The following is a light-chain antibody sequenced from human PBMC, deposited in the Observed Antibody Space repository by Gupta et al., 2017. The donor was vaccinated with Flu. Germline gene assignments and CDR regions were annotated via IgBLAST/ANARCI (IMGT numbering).Light chain of an antibody. CDR2: DDS. Sequence: SALTHPASVSGSPGQSITFPCTGTSSDVVGYNFVSWYQQHPGEAPKLMMYDDSNRPSGVPKRFSASKSGNTASLTINGLQAEDEADYYCKLYKTTNYPDVFGTGTNVTVL. CDR3: KLYKTTNYPDV. V-gene: IGLV2-14*01. CDR1: SSDVVGYNF. J-gene: IGLJ1*01.